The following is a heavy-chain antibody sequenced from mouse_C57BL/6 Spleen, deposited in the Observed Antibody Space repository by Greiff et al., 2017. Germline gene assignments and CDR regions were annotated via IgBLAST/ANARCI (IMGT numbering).Heavy chain of an antibody. CDR2: ISNGGGST. CDR3: ARSITTVVPYYYAMDY. V-gene: IGHV5-12*01. J-gene: IGHJ4*01. CDR1: GFTFSDYY. D-gene: IGHD1-1*01. Sequence: EVKLVESGGGLVKPGGSLKLSCAASGFTFSDYYMYWVRQTPEKRLEWVAYISNGGGSTYYPDTVKGRFTISRDNAKNTLYLQMSRLKSEDTAMYYCARSITTVVPYYYAMDYWGQGTSVTVSS.